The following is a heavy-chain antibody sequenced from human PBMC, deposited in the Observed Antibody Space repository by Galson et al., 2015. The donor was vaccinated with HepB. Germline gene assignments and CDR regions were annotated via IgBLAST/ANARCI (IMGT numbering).Heavy chain of an antibody. V-gene: IGHV3-30*03. Sequence: SLRLSCAASGFSFSSYGIHWVRQAPGKGLEWVAVISYDGKNKYYGDSVKGRFTISSDISKNTLYLQMNSLRAEDTAVYYCARGQYTNSWYGGNQEYGMDVWGQGTTVTVSS. D-gene: IGHD6-13*01. J-gene: IGHJ6*02. CDR1: GFSFSSYG. CDR3: ARGQYTNSWYGGNQEYGMDV. CDR2: ISYDGKNK.